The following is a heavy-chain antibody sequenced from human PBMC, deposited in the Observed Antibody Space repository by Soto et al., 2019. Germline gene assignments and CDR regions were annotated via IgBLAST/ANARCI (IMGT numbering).Heavy chain of an antibody. CDR2: IYYSGST. J-gene: IGHJ5*02. CDR3: ARWWSGSRQGFDP. Sequence: SEPQCHSRRVFEGSIGGRCYYRIWISQHPGKGLEWIGYIYYSGSTYYNPSLKSRVTISVATSKNQFSLKLSSVTAADTAVYYCARWWSGSRQGFDPWGQGTLVTVSS. CDR1: EGSIGGRCYY. D-gene: IGHD3-3*01. V-gene: IGHV4-31*03.